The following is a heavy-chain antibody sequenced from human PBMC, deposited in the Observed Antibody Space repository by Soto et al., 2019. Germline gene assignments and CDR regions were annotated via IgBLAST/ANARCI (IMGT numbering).Heavy chain of an antibody. V-gene: IGHV5-51*01. CDR1: GYSFSDYW. CDR2: IYSGDSNI. CDR3: ARLYVVGSPGGVTP. J-gene: IGHJ5*02. Sequence: EVQLVQSGAEVKKAGESLKISCKASGYSFSDYWLGWLRLLPGKGLELMGIIYSGDSNIRYSPSFQGQDTISADKSINAAYLQWSALKASDTRVYYCARLYVVGSPGGVTPWGQGTRVTVS. D-gene: IGHD2-15*01.